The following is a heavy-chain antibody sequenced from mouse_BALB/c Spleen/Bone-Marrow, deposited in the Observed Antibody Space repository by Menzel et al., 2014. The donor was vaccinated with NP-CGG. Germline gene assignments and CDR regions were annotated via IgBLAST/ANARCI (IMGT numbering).Heavy chain of an antibody. CDR1: GYTFTVYW. CDR3: ALTTATPFAY. J-gene: IGHJ3*01. CDR2: INPSTAYT. V-gene: IGHV1-7*01. D-gene: IGHD1-2*01. Sequence: VQLQESGAELAKPGASVKMSCKASGYTFTVYWIHWVKQRPGQGLEWIGYINPSTAYTEYNQKFKDKATLTADKSSTTTNMQLSSLTSEDSAVYYCALTTATPFAYWGQGTLVTVS.